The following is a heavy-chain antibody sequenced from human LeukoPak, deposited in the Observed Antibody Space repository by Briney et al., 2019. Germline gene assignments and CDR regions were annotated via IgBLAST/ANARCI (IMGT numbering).Heavy chain of an antibody. D-gene: IGHD3-22*01. Sequence: SETLSLTCAVYGGSFSGYYWSWLRQPPGKGLEWIGEINHSGSTNYNPSLKSRVTISVDTSKNQFSLKLSSVTAADTAVYYCAKGLYDSSGYYLYYYGMDVWGQGTTVTVSS. CDR3: AKGLYDSSGYYLYYYGMDV. CDR2: INHSGST. CDR1: GGSFSGYY. J-gene: IGHJ6*02. V-gene: IGHV4-34*01.